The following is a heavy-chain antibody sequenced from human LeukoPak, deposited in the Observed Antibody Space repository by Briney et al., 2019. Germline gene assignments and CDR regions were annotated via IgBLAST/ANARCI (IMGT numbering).Heavy chain of an antibody. J-gene: IGHJ4*02. D-gene: IGHD2-2*01. CDR3: ARAPTVLVGYCSSSSCQADY. V-gene: IGHV3-21*01. CDR2: IDPSSTYT. Sequence: GGSLRLSCAASGFTFRSYSMNWVRQAPGKGLEWVSAIDPSSTYTYYADSVEGRFTISRDNAENSLYLQMNSLRVEDTAVYYCARAPTVLVGYCSSSSCQADYWGQGTLVTVSS. CDR1: GFTFRSYS.